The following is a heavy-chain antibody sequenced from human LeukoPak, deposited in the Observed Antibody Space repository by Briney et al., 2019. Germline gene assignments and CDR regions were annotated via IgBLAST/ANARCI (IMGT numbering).Heavy chain of an antibody. Sequence: SETLSLTCAVYGGSFSGYYWSWIRQPPGKGLEWIGYIYYSGSTNYRSSLKSRVTISVDTSKNQFSLKLSSVTAADTAVYYCARAITIGGLFDYWGQGTLVTVSS. CDR3: ARAITIGGLFDY. V-gene: IGHV4-59*01. CDR2: IYYSGST. J-gene: IGHJ4*02. D-gene: IGHD3-16*01. CDR1: GGSFSGYY.